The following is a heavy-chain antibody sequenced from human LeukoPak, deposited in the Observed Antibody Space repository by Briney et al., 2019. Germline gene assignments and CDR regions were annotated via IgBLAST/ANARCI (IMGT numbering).Heavy chain of an antibody. D-gene: IGHD3-3*01. Sequence: SETLSLTCSVSGGSISSSNYYWGWIRQSPGKGLEWIGSIYHSGNTYYNPSLQSRVTISVDTSKNHFSLKLSSVTAADTAVYYCARVFRITISSTYYMDVWGKGTTVTVSS. CDR1: GGSISSSNYY. CDR3: ARVFRITISSTYYMDV. J-gene: IGHJ6*03. V-gene: IGHV4-39*02. CDR2: IYHSGNT.